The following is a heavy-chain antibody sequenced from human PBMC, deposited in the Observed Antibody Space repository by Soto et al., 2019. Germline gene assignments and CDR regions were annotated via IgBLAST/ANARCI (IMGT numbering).Heavy chain of an antibody. D-gene: IGHD6-19*01. CDR1: GYTFTSYG. J-gene: IGHJ5*02. CDR3: ARDSSGWYHTGFDP. Sequence: PSVKVSCKASGYTFTSYGISWVRQAPGQGLEWMGWISAYNGNTSYAQKLQGRVTMTTDTSTSTAYVELRSLRSDDTAVYYCARDSSGWYHTGFDPWGQGTLVTVSS. CDR2: ISAYNGNT. V-gene: IGHV1-18*01.